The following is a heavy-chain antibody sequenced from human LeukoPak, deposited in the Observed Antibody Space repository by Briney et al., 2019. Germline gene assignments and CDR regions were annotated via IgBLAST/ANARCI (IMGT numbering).Heavy chain of an antibody. CDR3: ARGNYYYYYYMDV. V-gene: IGHV3-48*04. CDR1: GFIFSSYN. Sequence: GGSLRLSCAASGFIFSSYNVNWVRQAPGRGLEWVSYISDDSNTIYYADSVKGRFTISRDNAKNSLYLQMNSLRAEDTAVYYCARGNYYYYYYMDVWGKGTTVTVSS. CDR2: ISDDSNTI. D-gene: IGHD4-11*01. J-gene: IGHJ6*03.